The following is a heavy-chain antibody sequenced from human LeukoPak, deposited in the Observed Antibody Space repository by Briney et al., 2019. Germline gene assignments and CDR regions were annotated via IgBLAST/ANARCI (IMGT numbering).Heavy chain of an antibody. CDR3: ARDDPTVTHDASPT. Sequence: GASVKVSCKASGGTFSSYAISWVRQAPGQGLEWMGRIIPILGIVNYAQKFQGRVTITADKSTSTAYMELSSLRSEDTAVYYCARDDPTVTHDASPTWGQGTLVTVSS. J-gene: IGHJ4*02. CDR1: GGTFSSYA. V-gene: IGHV1-69*04. CDR2: IIPILGIV. D-gene: IGHD4-17*01.